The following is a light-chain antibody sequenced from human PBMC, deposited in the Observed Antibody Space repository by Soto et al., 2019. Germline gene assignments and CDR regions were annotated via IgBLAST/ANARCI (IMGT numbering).Light chain of an antibody. Sequence: IVMTQSPATLSVSPGERATLSCRASQSVSSNLAWYQQKHGQAPRLLIYGASTRAIGIPARFSGSGSGTDLTLTISSLQSEDFAVYFCQHYYERPLTFGGGTKVDIK. CDR2: GAS. J-gene: IGKJ4*01. V-gene: IGKV3-15*01. CDR3: QHYYERPLT. CDR1: QSVSSN.